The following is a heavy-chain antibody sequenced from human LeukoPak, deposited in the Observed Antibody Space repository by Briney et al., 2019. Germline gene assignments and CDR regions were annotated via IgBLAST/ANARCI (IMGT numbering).Heavy chain of an antibody. J-gene: IGHJ5*02. Sequence: GGSLRLSCAASGFTVSNNYMNWVRQAPGKGLEWVSVIYSAGSTYYADSVQGRFTISRDNSKNTLYLQMNSLRAEDTAVYYCARGQRAAAGFDAWGQGSMLTVSS. D-gene: IGHD6-13*01. CDR1: GFTVSNNY. CDR2: IYSAGST. CDR3: ARGQRAAAGFDA. V-gene: IGHV3-53*01.